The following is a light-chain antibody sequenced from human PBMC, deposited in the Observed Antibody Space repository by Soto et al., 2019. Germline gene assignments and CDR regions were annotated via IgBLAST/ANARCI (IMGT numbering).Light chain of an antibody. J-gene: IGKJ4*01. CDR1: QSVSSY. V-gene: IGKV3-11*01. Sequence: EIVLTQSPATRSLSPGERATLSCRASQSVSSYLAWYQQKPGQAPRLLIYDASKRATDIPPRFSGSGSGTDFTLTISSLEPEDFAVYYCQQRSDWPTFGGGTKVDIK. CDR3: QQRSDWPT. CDR2: DAS.